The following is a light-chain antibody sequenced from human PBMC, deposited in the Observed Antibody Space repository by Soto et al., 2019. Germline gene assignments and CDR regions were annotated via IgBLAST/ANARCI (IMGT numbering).Light chain of an antibody. CDR2: GAS. CDR3: QQFSSYPLT. Sequence: TELTQSPGTLSLSPGERATLSCRASQSVSSSYLAWYQQKPGQAPRLLIYGASSRATGIPERFSGGGSGTDFTLTISRLEPEDVEVYYCQQFSSYPLTFGGGTKVDIK. J-gene: IGKJ4*01. V-gene: IGKV3-20*01. CDR1: QSVSSSY.